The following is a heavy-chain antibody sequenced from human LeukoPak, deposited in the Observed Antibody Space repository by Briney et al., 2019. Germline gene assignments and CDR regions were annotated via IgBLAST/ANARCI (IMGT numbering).Heavy chain of an antibody. V-gene: IGHV1-18*01. D-gene: IGHD1-26*01. CDR3: ARDPRIVGAPRGFDY. J-gene: IGHJ4*02. Sequence: ASVKVSCKASGYTFTSYGISWVRQAPGQGLEWMGWISAYNGNTNYAQKLQGRVTMTTDTSTSTAYMELRSLRSDDPAVYYCARDPRIVGAPRGFDYWGQGTLVTVSS. CDR2: ISAYNGNT. CDR1: GYTFTSYG.